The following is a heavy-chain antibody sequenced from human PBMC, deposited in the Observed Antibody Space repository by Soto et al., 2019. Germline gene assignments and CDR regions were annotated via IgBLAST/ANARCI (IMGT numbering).Heavy chain of an antibody. D-gene: IGHD2-21*01. CDR2: INPYSGGT. CDR1: GYTFTDHY. J-gene: IGHJ4*02. Sequence: ASVKVSCKASGYTFTDHYIHWLRQAPGQSLEWMGWINPYSGGTHFARKFQDRVTMARDTSVSTAYMELSSLKSDDTAVYYCARPKYGEAYFDSWGQGTVVTVSS. CDR3: ARPKYGEAYFDS. V-gene: IGHV1-2*02.